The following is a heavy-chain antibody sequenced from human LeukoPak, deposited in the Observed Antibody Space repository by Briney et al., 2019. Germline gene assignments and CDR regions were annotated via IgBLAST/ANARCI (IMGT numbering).Heavy chain of an antibody. V-gene: IGHV3-21*01. CDR3: ASQPISDFWSGYSMEDWFDP. D-gene: IGHD3-3*01. CDR1: GFTFSSYS. Sequence: PGGSLRLSCAASGFTFSSYSMNWVRQAPGKGLEWVSSISSSSSYIYYADSVKGRFTISRDNAKNSLYLQMNSLRAEDTAVYYCASQPISDFWSGYSMEDWFDPWGQGTLVTVSS. J-gene: IGHJ5*02. CDR2: ISSSSSYI.